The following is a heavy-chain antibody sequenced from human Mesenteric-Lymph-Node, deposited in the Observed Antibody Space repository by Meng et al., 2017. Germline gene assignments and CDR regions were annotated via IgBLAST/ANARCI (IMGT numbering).Heavy chain of an antibody. CDR2: ISGSGSDT. Sequence: GESLKISCAASGFTFTNYGMAWVRQAPGKGLEWVTGISGSGSDTYYADSVKGRFIISRDNSKNTLSLQMNSLRAEDTAVYFCAKTSPKGYYNDGTGYHHFDYWGQGTLVTVYS. V-gene: IGHV3-23*01. CDR1: GFTFTNYG. CDR3: AKTSPKGYYNDGTGYHHFDY. D-gene: IGHD3-22*01. J-gene: IGHJ4*02.